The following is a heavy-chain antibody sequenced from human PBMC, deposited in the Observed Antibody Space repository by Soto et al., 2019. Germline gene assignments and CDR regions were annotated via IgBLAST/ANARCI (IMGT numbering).Heavy chain of an antibody. V-gene: IGHV1-46*01. J-gene: IGHJ4*02. CDR1: GDTFTDYY. D-gene: IGHD2-21*02. Sequence: QVQLVQSGAEVKKPGASVKVSCKASGDTFTDYYIHWVRQAPGQGLEWMGTVNPSGGHTTYAHHLPGRLTMTRDTSTSTLYMELTSLTSEDTAVYYCARGGHVVVVTAALDYWGQGTLVTVSS. CDR3: ARGGHVVVVTAALDY. CDR2: VNPSGGHT.